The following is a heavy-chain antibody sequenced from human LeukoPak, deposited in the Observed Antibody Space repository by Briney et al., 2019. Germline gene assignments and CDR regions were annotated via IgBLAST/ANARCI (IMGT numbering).Heavy chain of an antibody. Sequence: ASVTVSCKPSGYTFTGYYLHWVRQVPGQGLEWMGWINPNTGATIYAEKFQGRVTMTRDTSIDTAYMEMRSLRSDDTAVYYCARDRVGSGWPRPWYFEFWGQGTLITVSS. J-gene: IGHJ4*02. D-gene: IGHD6-19*01. CDR3: ARDRVGSGWPRPWYFEF. CDR1: GYTFTGYY. V-gene: IGHV1-2*02. CDR2: INPNTGAT.